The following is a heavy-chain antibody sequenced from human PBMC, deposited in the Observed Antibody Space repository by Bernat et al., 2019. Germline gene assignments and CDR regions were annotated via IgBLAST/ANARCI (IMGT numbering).Heavy chain of an antibody. D-gene: IGHD6-19*01. CDR2: IRYDGSNK. V-gene: IGHV3-30*02. CDR3: AKDYRAQSVAGTAGDY. J-gene: IGHJ4*02. Sequence: QVQLVESGGGVVQPGGSLRLSCAASGFTFSSYGMHWVRQAPGKGLEGVAFIRYDGSNKYYADSVKGRFTISRDNSKNTLYLQMNSLRAEDTAVYYCAKDYRAQSVAGTAGDYWGQGTLVTVSS. CDR1: GFTFSSYG.